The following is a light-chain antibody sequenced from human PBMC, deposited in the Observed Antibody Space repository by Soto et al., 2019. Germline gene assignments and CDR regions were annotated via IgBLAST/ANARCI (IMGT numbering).Light chain of an antibody. CDR2: ASS. CDR3: QQYYRWGLS. CDR1: QNVATN. Sequence: VMTQSPANLSVSPGEGVTLFCRASQNVATNLAWYQLKPGQAPRLLIHASSTRAAGIPGTFSGSGSGTQFRLTSSSVQSEDSAFYYCQQYYRWGLSFGGGTKVEI. V-gene: IGKV3D-15*01. J-gene: IGKJ4*01.